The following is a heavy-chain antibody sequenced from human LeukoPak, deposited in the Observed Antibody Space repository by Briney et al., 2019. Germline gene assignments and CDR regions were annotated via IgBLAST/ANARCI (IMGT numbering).Heavy chain of an antibody. D-gene: IGHD2-15*01. CDR2: IYPGDSDT. CDR3: ARLGYCSRGTCYAFDY. V-gene: IGHV5-51*01. CDR1: GYTFTSYW. Sequence: GESLKISCKGSGYTFTSYWIGWVRQMPGKGQEWMGIIYPGDSDTRYNPSFQGQVTMSADKSITTAFLQWSSLKASDTAMYYCARLGYCSRGTCYAFDYWGQGTLVTVSS. J-gene: IGHJ4*02.